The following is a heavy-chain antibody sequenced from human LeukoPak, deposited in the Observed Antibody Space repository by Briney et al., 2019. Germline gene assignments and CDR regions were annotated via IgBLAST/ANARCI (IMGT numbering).Heavy chain of an antibody. Sequence: GGSLRLSCAASGFTFSSYWMSWVRQAPGKGLEWVANIKQDGSEKYYVDSVKGRFTISRDNAKNSLYLQMNSLRAEDTAVYYCARGPKYYDFWSGAEYYFDYWGQGTLVTVSS. V-gene: IGHV3-7*01. CDR1: GFTFSSYW. J-gene: IGHJ4*02. CDR2: IKQDGSEK. D-gene: IGHD3-3*01. CDR3: ARGPKYYDFWSGAEYYFDY.